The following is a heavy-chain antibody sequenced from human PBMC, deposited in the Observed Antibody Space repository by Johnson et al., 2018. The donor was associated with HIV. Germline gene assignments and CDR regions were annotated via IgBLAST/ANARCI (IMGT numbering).Heavy chain of an antibody. CDR2: IYSGGST. J-gene: IGHJ3*02. CDR3: AKSSRVSTTFDAFDI. Sequence: QVQLVESGGGVVQPGGSLRLSCAASGFTFSTYGMQWVRQAAGKGLEWVSVIYSGGSTYYADSVKGRFTISRDNSKNTLYLQMNSRRAEDTAVYYCAKSSRVSTTFDAFDIWGQGTMVTVSS. CDR1: GFTFSTYG. V-gene: IGHV3-NL1*01. D-gene: IGHD1-26*01.